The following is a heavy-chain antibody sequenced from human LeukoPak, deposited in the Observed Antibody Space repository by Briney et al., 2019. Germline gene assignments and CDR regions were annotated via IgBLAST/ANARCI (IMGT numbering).Heavy chain of an antibody. CDR2: ISSSSSTI. CDR1: GFTFSSYS. Sequence: PGGSLRLSCAASGFTFSSYSMNWVRQAPGKGLEWVSYISSSSSTIYYADSVKGRFTISRDNAKNSLYLQMNSLRAEDTAVYYCARDPEWELLGEVFDYWGQGTLVTVSS. V-gene: IGHV3-48*04. CDR3: ARDPEWELLGEVFDY. J-gene: IGHJ4*02. D-gene: IGHD1-26*01.